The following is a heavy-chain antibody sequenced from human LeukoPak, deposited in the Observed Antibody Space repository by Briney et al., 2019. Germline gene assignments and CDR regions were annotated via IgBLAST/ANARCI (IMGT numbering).Heavy chain of an antibody. CDR3: ARDTSSSFDWYFDL. CDR2: IYTSGST. Sequence: PSETLSLTCTVSGGSISSYYWSWIRQPAGKGLEWIGRIYTSGSTNYNPSLKSRVTMSVDTSKNQFSLKLSSVTAADTAVYYCARDTSSSFDWYFDLWGRGTLVTVSS. CDR1: GGSISSYY. D-gene: IGHD6-13*01. V-gene: IGHV4-4*07. J-gene: IGHJ2*01.